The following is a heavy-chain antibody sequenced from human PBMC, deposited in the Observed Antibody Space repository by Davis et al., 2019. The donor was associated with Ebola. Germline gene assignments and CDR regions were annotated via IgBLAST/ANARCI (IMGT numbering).Heavy chain of an antibody. CDR3: ARLVSCSSTSCFVYYYYGMDV. Sequence: GESLKISCAASGFTFSSYWLSWVRQAQGKGLEWVANIQQDGSEKYYVDSVKGRFTISRDNAKNSLYLQMNSLRAEDTAVYYCARLVSCSSTSCFVYYYYGMDVWGQGTTVTVSS. CDR2: IQQDGSEK. CDR1: GFTFSSYW. J-gene: IGHJ6*02. D-gene: IGHD2-2*01. V-gene: IGHV3-7*01.